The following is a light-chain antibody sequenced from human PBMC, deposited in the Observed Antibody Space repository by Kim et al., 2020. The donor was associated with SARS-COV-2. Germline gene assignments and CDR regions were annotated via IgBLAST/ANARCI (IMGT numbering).Light chain of an antibody. V-gene: IGLV3-19*01. CDR1: SLRSYY. CDR3: NSRDSSGNLVV. Sequence: ALGQTGSITCQGASLRSYYASWYQQKPGQAPVLVIYGKNNRPSGIPDRFSGSSSGNTASLTITGAQAEDEADYYCNSRDSSGNLVVFGGGTQLTVL. J-gene: IGLJ2*01. CDR2: GKN.